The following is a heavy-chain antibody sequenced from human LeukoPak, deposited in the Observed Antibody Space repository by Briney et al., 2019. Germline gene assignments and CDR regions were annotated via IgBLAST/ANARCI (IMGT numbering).Heavy chain of an antibody. V-gene: IGHV3-23*01. Sequence: GGSLRLSCAASGFTFSSYGMSWVRQAPGKGLEWVSVISDRGDSTYYADSVKGRFTIPRDSSKNTLYLQMNSLGGEDTALYYCAKGRWGLTINNFDLWGQGTMVTVSS. CDR3: AKGRWGLTINNFDL. D-gene: IGHD2-21*02. CDR2: ISDRGDST. J-gene: IGHJ3*01. CDR1: GFTFSSYG.